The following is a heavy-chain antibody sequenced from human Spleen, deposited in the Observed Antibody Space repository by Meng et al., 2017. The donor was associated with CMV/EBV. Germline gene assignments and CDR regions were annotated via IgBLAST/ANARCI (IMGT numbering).Heavy chain of an antibody. J-gene: IGHJ4*02. CDR1: GFTFGYYA. CDR3: ARDNWNYLFDY. D-gene: IGHD1-7*01. V-gene: IGHV3-21*01. Sequence: GESLKISCAGSGFTFGYYAMHWVRQPPGKGLEWVSSISTGSNYINYAESVKGRFTISRDNAKNSLYLQMNTLRAEDTAVYYCARDNWNYLFDYWGQGTLVTVSS. CDR2: ISTGSNYI.